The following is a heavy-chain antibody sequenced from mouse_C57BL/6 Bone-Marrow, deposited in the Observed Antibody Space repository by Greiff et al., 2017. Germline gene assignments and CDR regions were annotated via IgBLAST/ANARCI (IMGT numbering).Heavy chain of an antibody. D-gene: IGHD1-1*01. J-gene: IGHJ2*01. V-gene: IGHV1-66*01. Sequence: QVQLQQSGPELVKPGASVKISCKASGYSFTSYYIHWVKQRPGQGLEWIGWIYPGSGNTKYNEKFKGKATLTADTSSSTAYMQLSSLTSEDSAVDYWARLIATVVADYWGQGTTLTVSS. CDR3: ARLIATVVADY. CDR1: GYSFTSYY. CDR2: IYPGSGNT.